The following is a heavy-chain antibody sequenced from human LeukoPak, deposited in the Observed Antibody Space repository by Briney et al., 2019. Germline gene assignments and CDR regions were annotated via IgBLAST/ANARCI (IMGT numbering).Heavy chain of an antibody. CDR2: ISAYNDNT. V-gene: IGHV1-18*01. CDR1: GYTFTSYG. Sequence: ASVKVSCKASGYTFTSYGISWVRQAPGQGLEWMGWISAYNDNTNYAQKLQGRVTMTTDTSTSTAYMELRSLRPDDTAVYYCARVHYLGTNGVRHHDAFDIWGQGTMVTVSS. D-gene: IGHD2-8*01. CDR3: ARVHYLGTNGVRHHDAFDI. J-gene: IGHJ3*02.